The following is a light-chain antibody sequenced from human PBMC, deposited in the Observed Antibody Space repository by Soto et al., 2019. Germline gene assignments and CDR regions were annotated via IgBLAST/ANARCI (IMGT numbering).Light chain of an antibody. V-gene: IGKV3-20*01. CDR3: KQYGSSPWT. Sequence: EIVLTQSPGTLSLSPGERVTLSCRASQSVSSTYLAWYQQKPGQAPRLLIYGASSRAAGIPDRFSGSGSGTDFTLTINRLEPDDFAVYYCKQYGSSPWTFGQGTKVEIK. CDR1: QSVSSTY. CDR2: GAS. J-gene: IGKJ1*01.